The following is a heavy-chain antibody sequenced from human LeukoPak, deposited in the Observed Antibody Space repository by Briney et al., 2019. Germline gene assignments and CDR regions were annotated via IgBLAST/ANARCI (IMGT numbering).Heavy chain of an antibody. J-gene: IGHJ6*04. D-gene: IGHD4-17*01. V-gene: IGHV4-61*09. CDR2: FYSSTRT. CDR3: ARCMSELDYGDYAYYYHMDV. CDR1: GDSLTSGGRY. Sequence: SQTLSLTCTVSGDSLTSGGRYWSWIRQPAGKGLEWIGHFYSSTRTTYNPSLESRVTISGDTAKNQFSLKLDSVTAADTAVYFCARCMSELDYGDYAYYYHMDVWGKGTTVTVSS.